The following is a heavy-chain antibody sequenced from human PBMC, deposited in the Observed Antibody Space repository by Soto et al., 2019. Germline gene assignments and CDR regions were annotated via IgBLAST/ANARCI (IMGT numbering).Heavy chain of an antibody. CDR3: ARQRYFDWLLPSYYYYYYMDV. V-gene: IGHV4-39*01. D-gene: IGHD3-9*01. J-gene: IGHJ6*03. Sequence: PSETLSLTCTVSGGSISSSSYYWGWIRQPPGKGLEWFGSIYYSGSTYYNPSLKSRVTISVDTSKNQFSLKLSSVTAADTAVYYCARQRYFDWLLPSYYYYYYMDVWGKGTTVTVSS. CDR1: GGSISSSSYY. CDR2: IYYSGST.